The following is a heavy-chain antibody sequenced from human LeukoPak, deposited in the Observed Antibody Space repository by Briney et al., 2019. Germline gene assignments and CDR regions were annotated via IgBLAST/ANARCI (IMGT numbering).Heavy chain of an antibody. V-gene: IGHV4-31*03. J-gene: IGHJ6*02. CDR2: IYYSGST. CDR3: ARGPTTVTTDDTGMDV. D-gene: IGHD4-17*01. Sequence: PSETLSLTCTVSGGSISSGGYYWSWIRQHPGKGLEWIGYIYYSGSTYYNPSLKSRVTISVDTSKNQFSLKLSSVTAADTAVYYCARGPTTVTTDDTGMDVWGQGTTVTVSS. CDR1: GGSISSGGYY.